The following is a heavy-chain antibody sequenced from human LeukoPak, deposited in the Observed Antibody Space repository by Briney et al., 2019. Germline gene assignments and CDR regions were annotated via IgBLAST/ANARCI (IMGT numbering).Heavy chain of an antibody. D-gene: IGHD6-19*01. CDR3: AIWYSSGWYRV. CDR1: GYTFTSYG. CDR2: ISAYNGNT. Sequence: ASVKVSCKASGYTFTSYGISWVRQAPGQGLEWMGWISAYNGNTNYAQKLQGRVTMTTDTSTNTAYMELRSLRSDDTAVYYCAIWYSSGWYRVWGQGTLVTVSS. V-gene: IGHV1-18*01. J-gene: IGHJ4*02.